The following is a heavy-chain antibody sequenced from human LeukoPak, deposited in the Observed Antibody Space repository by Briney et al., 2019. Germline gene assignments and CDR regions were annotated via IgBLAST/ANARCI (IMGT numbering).Heavy chain of an antibody. Sequence: GGSLRLSCAASGFTFSDTWMHWVRQAPGEGLVWVSRIRSDGSDTRYAESVKGRFTISRDNAKNTLYLQMNSLRAEDTAVYYCARDWFPAIDYWGQGTLVTVSS. CDR3: ARDWFPAIDY. CDR2: IRSDGSDT. D-gene: IGHD3-10*01. CDR1: GFTFSDTW. V-gene: IGHV3-74*01. J-gene: IGHJ4*02.